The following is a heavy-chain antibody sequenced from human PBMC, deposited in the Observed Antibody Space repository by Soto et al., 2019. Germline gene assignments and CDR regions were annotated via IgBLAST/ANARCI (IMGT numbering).Heavy chain of an antibody. J-gene: IGHJ6*02. V-gene: IGHV4-30-4*01. CDR1: GDSISSADYY. CDR2: IFYSGTT. Sequence: SETLSLTCTVSGDSISSADYYWSWIRQNPGKGLEWIGHIFYSGTTYYNPSLKSRLTISVDTSKNHFSLRLTSVTAADTAVYYCARDLWVEPELYYYGMDVWGQGTTVTVSS. CDR3: ARDLWVEPELYYYGMDV. D-gene: IGHD1-1*01.